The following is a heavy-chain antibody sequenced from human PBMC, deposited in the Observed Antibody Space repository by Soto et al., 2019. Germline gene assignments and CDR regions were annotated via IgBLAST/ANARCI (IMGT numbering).Heavy chain of an antibody. V-gene: IGHV3-30*03. CDR2: ISYDGSNK. J-gene: IGHJ4*02. Sequence: GGSLRLSCAASGFTFSSYGMHWVRQAPGKGLVWVAVISYDGSNKYYADSVKGRFTISRDNSKNTLYLQMNSLRAEDTAVYYSATLGEVDFWSGYYTRLTEDYWGQGTPVTSPQ. D-gene: IGHD3-3*01. CDR1: GFTFSSYG. CDR3: ATLGEVDFWSGYYTRLTEDY.